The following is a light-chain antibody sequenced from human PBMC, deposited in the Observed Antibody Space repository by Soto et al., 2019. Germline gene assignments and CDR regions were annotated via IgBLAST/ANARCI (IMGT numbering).Light chain of an antibody. CDR3: HQRSNWPLT. CDR2: DAS. V-gene: IGKV3-11*01. CDR1: QSVDSY. J-gene: IGKJ4*01. Sequence: EIVLTQSPATLCLSPGERATLSCRASQSVDSYLAWYQQKPGQAPRLLIYDASNRATGIPARFSGSGSATDFTLTISNLEPEDFAVYYCHQRSNWPLTFGGGTKVDIK.